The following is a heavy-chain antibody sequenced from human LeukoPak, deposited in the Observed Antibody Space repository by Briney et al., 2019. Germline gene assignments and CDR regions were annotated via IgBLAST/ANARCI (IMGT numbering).Heavy chain of an antibody. CDR3: ARESNSGYYLSY. CDR2: IYSDGRS. Sequence: GGSLRLSCAASGFTVSSNYMSWVRQAPGKGLEWVSVIYSDGRSYYADSVKGRFTISRDNSKNTLYLQMNSLRAEDTALYYCARESNSGYYLSYWGQGTLAAVSS. V-gene: IGHV3-66*01. J-gene: IGHJ4*02. D-gene: IGHD3-22*01. CDR1: GFTVSSNY.